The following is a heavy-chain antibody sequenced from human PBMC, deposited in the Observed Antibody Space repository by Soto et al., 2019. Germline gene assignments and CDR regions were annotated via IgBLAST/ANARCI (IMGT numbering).Heavy chain of an antibody. CDR3: ARDSGYDFWSGYSYYMDV. D-gene: IGHD3-3*01. CDR2: IWYDGSNK. Sequence: SLRLSCAASGFTFSSYGMHWVRQAPGKGLEWVAVIWYDGSNKYYADSVKGRFTISRDNSKNTLYLQMNSLRAEDTAVYYCARDSGYDFWSGYSYYMDVWGKGTTVTVSS. V-gene: IGHV3-33*01. CDR1: GFTFSSYG. J-gene: IGHJ6*03.